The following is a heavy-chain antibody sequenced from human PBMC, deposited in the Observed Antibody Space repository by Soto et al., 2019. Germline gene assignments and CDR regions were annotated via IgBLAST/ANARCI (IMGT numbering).Heavy chain of an antibody. CDR1: GFTLSDYY. CDR3: ARESEDLTSNFDY. J-gene: IGHJ4*02. Sequence: GSLRLSCAGSGFTLSDYYMKWVRQAPGKGLEWVSSISSTTNYIYYGDSMKGRFTISRDNAKNSLYLEMNSLRAEDTAVYYCARESEDLTSNFDYWGQGTLVTVSS. V-gene: IGHV3-21*06. CDR2: ISSTTNYI.